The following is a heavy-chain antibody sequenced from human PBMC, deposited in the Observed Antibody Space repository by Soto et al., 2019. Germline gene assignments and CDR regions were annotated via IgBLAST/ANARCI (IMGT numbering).Heavy chain of an antibody. V-gene: IGHV4-31*02. Sequence: QVQLQESGPGLVKPSQTLSLTCSVSCASTVSHYHWTWIRQPPGKGLEWMGYIFNSGTTFYNPSLRRRLSINMDTSRNHFSLELRSVTAADTAVYYCALALGPTTGLDYWGQRTLVTVSS. D-gene: IGHD1-26*01. J-gene: IGHJ4*02. CDR2: IFNSGTT. CDR3: ALALGPTTGLDY. CDR1: CASTVSHYH.